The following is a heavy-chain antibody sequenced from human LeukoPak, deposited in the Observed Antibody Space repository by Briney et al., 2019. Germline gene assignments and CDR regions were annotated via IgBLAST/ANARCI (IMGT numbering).Heavy chain of an antibody. CDR3: ARGGVVTAIYPNYYYYGMDV. CDR2: IYYSGST. Sequence: SETLSLTCTVSGGSISSYYWSWIRQPPGKGLEWIGYIYYSGSTNYNPSLKSRVTISVDTSKNQFSLKLSSVTAADTAVYYCARGGVVTAIYPNYYYYGMDVWGQGTTVTVSS. CDR1: GGSISSYY. J-gene: IGHJ6*02. V-gene: IGHV4-59*12. D-gene: IGHD2-21*02.